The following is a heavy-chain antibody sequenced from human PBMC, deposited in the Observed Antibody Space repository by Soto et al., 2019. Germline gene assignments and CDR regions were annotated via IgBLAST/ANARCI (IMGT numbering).Heavy chain of an antibody. V-gene: IGHV1-18*01. J-gene: IGHJ4*02. D-gene: IGHD2-2*01. CDR2: ISAYNGNT. CDR3: ARVPTTRPPTIVVVPAALLTFDY. CDR1: GYTFTSYG. Sequence: ASVKVSCKASGYTFTSYGISWVRQAPGQGLEWMGWISAYNGNTNYAQKLQGRVTMTTDTSTSTAYMELRSLRSDDTAVYYCARVPTTRPPTIVVVPAALLTFDYWGQGTLVTVSS.